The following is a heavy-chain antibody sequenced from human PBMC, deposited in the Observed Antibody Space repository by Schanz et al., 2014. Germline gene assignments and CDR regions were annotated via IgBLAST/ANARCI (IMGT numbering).Heavy chain of an antibody. D-gene: IGHD3-10*01. CDR1: GGTFSTYP. Sequence: QVQLVQSGAAVKKPGSSMKVSCKASGGTFSTYPINWLRQAPGQGLEWMGRIIPIHGIVNYAQRFQDRVRITADKSTSTAYMELSSLRSDDTAVYYCAKDQGSYGSGSYSYFDYWGQGTLATVSS. CDR2: IIPIHGIV. CDR3: AKDQGSYGSGSYSYFDY. V-gene: IGHV1-69*04. J-gene: IGHJ4*02.